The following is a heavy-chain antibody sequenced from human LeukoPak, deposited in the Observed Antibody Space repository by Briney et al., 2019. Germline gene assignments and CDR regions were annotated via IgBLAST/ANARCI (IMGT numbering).Heavy chain of an antibody. D-gene: IGHD5-12*01. CDR3: ARQRHSGYDY. J-gene: IGHJ4*02. CDR1: GGSISSGGYS. CDR2: IYHSGST. Sequence: SETLSLTCAVSGGSISSGGYSWSWIRQPPGKGLEWIGYIYHSGSTYYNPSLKSRVTISVDRSKNQFSLKLSSVTAADTAVYYCARQRHSGYDYWGQGTLVTVSS. V-gene: IGHV4-30-2*01.